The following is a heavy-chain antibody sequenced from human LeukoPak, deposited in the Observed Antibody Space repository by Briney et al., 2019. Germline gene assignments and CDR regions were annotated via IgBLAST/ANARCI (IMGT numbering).Heavy chain of an antibody. Sequence: GGSLRLSCAASGFTFTTYTMSWVRQAPGKGLEWVSAISGSGGSTYYADSVKGRFTISRDNSKNTLYLEMNSLRAEDTAVYYCAKSSGNKVTVTPNFDYWGQGTLVTVSS. D-gene: IGHD4-17*01. CDR3: AKSSGNKVTVTPNFDY. CDR2: ISGSGGST. V-gene: IGHV3-23*01. CDR1: GFTFTTYT. J-gene: IGHJ4*02.